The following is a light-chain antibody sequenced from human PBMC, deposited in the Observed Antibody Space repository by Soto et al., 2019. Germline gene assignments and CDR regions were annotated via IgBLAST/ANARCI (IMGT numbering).Light chain of an antibody. V-gene: IGKV3-15*01. CDR3: QQYNNWPET. J-gene: IGKJ1*01. CDR2: GAS. CDR1: QSVSSN. Sequence: EILMTQSAATLSVSPGERATLSCRASQSVSSNLAWYQQKPGQAPRLLIYGASTRATGIPARFSGSGSGTEFTLTISSLQSEDFAVYYCQQYNNWPETFGQGTKV.